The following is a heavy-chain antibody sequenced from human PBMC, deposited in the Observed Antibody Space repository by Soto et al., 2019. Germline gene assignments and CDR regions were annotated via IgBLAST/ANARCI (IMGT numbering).Heavy chain of an antibody. J-gene: IGHJ6*02. D-gene: IGHD4-17*01. CDR2: IYYSGST. CDR1: GGSISSYY. Sequence: SETLSLTCTVSGGSISSYYWSWIRQPPGKGLAWIGYIYYSGSTNYNPSLKSRVTISVDTAKNQFSLKLSSVTAADTAVDYGARVSGDYINFYYYYYGMDVWGQGTTVT. CDR3: ARVSGDYINFYYYYYGMDV. V-gene: IGHV4-59*01.